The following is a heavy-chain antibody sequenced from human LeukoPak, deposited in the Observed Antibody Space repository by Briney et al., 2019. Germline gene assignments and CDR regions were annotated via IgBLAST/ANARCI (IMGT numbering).Heavy chain of an antibody. Sequence: GGSLRLSCAASGFTFSSYGMHWVRQAPGKGLEWVAVISYDGGNKYYADSVKGRFTISRDNSKNTLYLQMNSLRAEDTAVYYCAKTRGVYSNYYYGMDVWGQGTTVTVSS. V-gene: IGHV3-30*18. D-gene: IGHD3-10*01. CDR1: GFTFSSYG. CDR2: ISYDGGNK. CDR3: AKTRGVYSNYYYGMDV. J-gene: IGHJ6*02.